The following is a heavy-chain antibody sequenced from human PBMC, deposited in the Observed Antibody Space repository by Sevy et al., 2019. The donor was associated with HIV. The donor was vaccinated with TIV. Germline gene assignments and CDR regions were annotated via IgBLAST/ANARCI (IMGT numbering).Heavy chain of an antibody. CDR1: GFSFSNYA. J-gene: IGHJ3*02. CDR3: EKDMRVVVGEALDI. Sequence: GGSLRLSCAASGFSFSNYAMSWVRQAPGKGLEWVSGMSGSSGGSTFYADFVKGRFTIYSDNSKNTQYLQMNSLRADDTAVYYCEKDMRVVVGEALDIWGQGTMVTVSS. D-gene: IGHD3-22*01. V-gene: IGHV3-23*01. CDR2: MSGSSGGST.